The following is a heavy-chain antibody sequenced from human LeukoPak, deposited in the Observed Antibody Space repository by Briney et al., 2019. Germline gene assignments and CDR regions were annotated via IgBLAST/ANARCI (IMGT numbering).Heavy chain of an antibody. D-gene: IGHD5-18*01. J-gene: IGHJ4*02. CDR3: ARQTAMGRSGDY. V-gene: IGHV5-51*01. CDR2: IDPSDSET. Sequence: GGSLQISCQASGSRFTSYWSGGVRQLPGKGLEGMGIIDPSDSETRYTPSFQGQVTISVDKSLTTAYLQWNSLKASDTAMYYCARQTAMGRSGDYWGQGTLVTVSS. CDR1: GSRFTSYW.